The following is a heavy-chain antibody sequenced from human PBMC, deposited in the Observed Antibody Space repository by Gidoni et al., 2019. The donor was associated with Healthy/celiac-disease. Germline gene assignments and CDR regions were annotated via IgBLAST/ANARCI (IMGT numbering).Heavy chain of an antibody. CDR2: ISSSSTTI. J-gene: IGHJ4*02. D-gene: IGHD3-9*01. V-gene: IGHV3-48*02. Sequence: EVQLVESGGGLVQPGGSLRLSCAASGFTFSPYSMNWVRQAPGKGLEWVSYISSSSTTIYYADSVKGRFTISRDNARNSLYLQMNSLRDEDTAVYYCAKLSYAILTGYYNDYWGQGTLVTVSS. CDR3: AKLSYAILTGYYNDY. CDR1: GFTFSPYS.